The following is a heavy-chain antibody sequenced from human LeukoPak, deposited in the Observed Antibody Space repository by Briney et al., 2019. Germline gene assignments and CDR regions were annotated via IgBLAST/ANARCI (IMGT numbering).Heavy chain of an antibody. Sequence: GASVKVSCKASGYTVTVYDMHWVRQAPGQGLEWRGWINPNSGATQFARIFQGRVTMTRATSISTAQKELSSLRCADAPVYYCARIVDTHMDSWGQGSLVTVSS. V-gene: IGHV1-2*02. CDR3: ARIVDTHMDS. CDR1: GYTVTVYD. CDR2: INPNSGAT. J-gene: IGHJ4*02. D-gene: IGHD3-16*02.